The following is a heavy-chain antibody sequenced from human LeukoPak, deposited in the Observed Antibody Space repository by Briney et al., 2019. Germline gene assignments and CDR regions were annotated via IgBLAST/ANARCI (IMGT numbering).Heavy chain of an antibody. D-gene: IGHD6-19*01. J-gene: IGHJ4*02. V-gene: IGHV3-7*03. CDR3: ATYSTGRYKGLEY. CDR1: GFTFSSYW. Sequence: GGSLRLSCAASGFTFSSYWMSWVRQAPGKGPEWVANINKDGSEKYYVDSLKGRFTISRDNAENSLYLQMNSLRAEDTAVYYCATYSTGRYKGLEYWGQGTLVTVSS. CDR2: INKDGSEK.